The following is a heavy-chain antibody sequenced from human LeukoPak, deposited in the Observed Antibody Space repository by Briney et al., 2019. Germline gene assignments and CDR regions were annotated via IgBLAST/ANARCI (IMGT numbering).Heavy chain of an antibody. CDR3: ARDSGGVVAYDY. J-gene: IGHJ4*02. CDR2: IYYSGST. Sequence: SETLSLTCTVSGGSISSYYWSWIRQPPRKGLEWIGYIYYSGSTNYNPSLKSRVTISVDTSKNQFSLKLSSVTAADTAVYYCARDSGGVVAYDYWGQGTLVTVSS. V-gene: IGHV4-59*12. D-gene: IGHD2-8*02. CDR1: GGSISSYY.